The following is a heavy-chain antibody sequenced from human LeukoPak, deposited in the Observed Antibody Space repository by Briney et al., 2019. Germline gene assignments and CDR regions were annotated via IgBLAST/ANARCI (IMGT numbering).Heavy chain of an antibody. V-gene: IGHV3-43*02. CDR2: ISGDGGST. Sequence: GGSLRLSCAASGFTFDDYAMHWVRQAPGKGLEGVSLISGDGGSTYSANSVKGRFTISRDNSKNSLYLQMNSLRTEDTALYYCAKDIDSSWYAEYFQHWGQGTLVTVSS. J-gene: IGHJ1*01. CDR1: GFTFDDYA. CDR3: AKDIDSSWYAEYFQH. D-gene: IGHD6-13*01.